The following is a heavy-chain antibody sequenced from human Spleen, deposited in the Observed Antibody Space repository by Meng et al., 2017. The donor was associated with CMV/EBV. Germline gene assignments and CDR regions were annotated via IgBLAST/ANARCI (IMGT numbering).Heavy chain of an antibody. CDR3: VRGYNSFDS. V-gene: IGHV3-72*01. Sequence: LSLTCAASGFIFSDHYLDWVRQTPGKGLEWVGRSRNKANRYTTEYAASVKGRFTVSRDESKNSLSLQMNSLKTEDTAVYYCVRGYNSFDSWGQGTLVTVSS. J-gene: IGHJ4*02. CDR2: SRNKANRYTT. CDR1: GFIFSDHY. D-gene: IGHD1-1*01.